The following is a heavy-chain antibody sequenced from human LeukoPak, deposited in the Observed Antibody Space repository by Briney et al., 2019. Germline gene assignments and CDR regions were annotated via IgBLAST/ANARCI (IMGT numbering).Heavy chain of an antibody. Sequence: GGPLRLSCAASGFTFSSYAMSWVRQAPGKGLEWVSAISGSGGSTYYADSVKGRFTISRDNSKNTLYLQMNSLRAEDTGVYYCAKGDIVVVPAAIAAHAFDIWGQGTMVTVSS. V-gene: IGHV3-23*01. J-gene: IGHJ3*02. CDR1: GFTFSSYA. CDR2: ISGSGGST. D-gene: IGHD2-2*01. CDR3: AKGDIVVVPAAIAAHAFDI.